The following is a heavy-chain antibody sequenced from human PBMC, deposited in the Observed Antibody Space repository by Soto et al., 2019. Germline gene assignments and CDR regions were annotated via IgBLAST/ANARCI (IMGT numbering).Heavy chain of an antibody. J-gene: IGHJ6*02. Sequence: QVQLVESGGGVVQPGRSLRLSCAASGFTFSSYGMHWVRQAPGKGLEWVAVIWYDGSNKYYADSVKGRLTISRDNSKNTLYLQMNSLRAEDTAVDYCARDILDDFWSGYQIDRYYYGMDVCGQGTTVTVSS. D-gene: IGHD3-3*01. CDR2: IWYDGSNK. V-gene: IGHV3-33*01. CDR3: ARDILDDFWSGYQIDRYYYGMDV. CDR1: GFTFSSYG.